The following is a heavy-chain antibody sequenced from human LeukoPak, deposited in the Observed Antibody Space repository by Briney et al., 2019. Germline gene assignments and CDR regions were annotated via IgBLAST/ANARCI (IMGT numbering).Heavy chain of an antibody. CDR2: ISSSGSII. CDR1: GFTFSVYY. CDR3: ARDRYYYDSSGYFPYDY. D-gene: IGHD3-22*01. Sequence: GGSLRLSCAASGFTFSVYYMSWIRQAPGKGLEWVSYISSSGSIIYYADSVKGRFTISRDNAKNSLYLQMNSLRAEDTAVYYCARDRYYYDSSGYFPYDYWGQGTLVTVSS. V-gene: IGHV3-11*01. J-gene: IGHJ4*02.